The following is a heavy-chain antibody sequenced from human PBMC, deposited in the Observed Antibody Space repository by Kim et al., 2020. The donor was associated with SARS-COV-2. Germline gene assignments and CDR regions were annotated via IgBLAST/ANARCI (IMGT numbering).Heavy chain of an antibody. CDR2: IRSSSSI. J-gene: IGHJ6*03. CDR3: ARSSGAGLHYYMDV. D-gene: IGHD1-26*01. V-gene: IGHV3-48*02. Sequence: GWSLRLSCAASGFTFSSYSMNWVRQAPGKGLEWVSYIRSSSSIFYADSVEGRFTISRDNAKNSLYLQMNSLRDEDTAVYYCARSSGAGLHYYMDVWGKGTTVTVSS. CDR1: GFTFSSYS.